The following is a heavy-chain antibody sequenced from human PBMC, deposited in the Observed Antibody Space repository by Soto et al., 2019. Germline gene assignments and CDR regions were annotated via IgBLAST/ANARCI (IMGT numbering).Heavy chain of an antibody. D-gene: IGHD1-1*01. Sequence: QVKLVQSGAEVKKPGASVKVSCKAPGYTFTSYGISWVRQAPGQGLEWMGWIRAYNGNTNDAQKLEGRVTMTTDTSTCTANLELRSLSSDDTAVYYFARDLTTMDVWGQGTTVTVSS. J-gene: IGHJ6*02. CDR2: IRAYNGNT. CDR3: ARDLTTMDV. CDR1: GYTFTSYG. V-gene: IGHV1-18*01.